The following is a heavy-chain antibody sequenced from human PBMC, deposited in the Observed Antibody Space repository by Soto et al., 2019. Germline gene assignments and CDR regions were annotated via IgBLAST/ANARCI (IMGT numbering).Heavy chain of an antibody. Sequence: EVQLVESGGGLVKPGGSLRLSCAASGFTFTRYSMNWVRQAPGKGLEWVSSISSTTNYIYYGDSMKGRFTISSDNAKNSLYREMNRLRAEDTAVYYCARESEDLTSNFDYWGQGTLVTVSS. J-gene: IGHJ4*02. CDR3: ARESEDLTSNFDY. CDR1: GFTFTRYS. CDR2: ISSTTNYI. V-gene: IGHV3-21*06.